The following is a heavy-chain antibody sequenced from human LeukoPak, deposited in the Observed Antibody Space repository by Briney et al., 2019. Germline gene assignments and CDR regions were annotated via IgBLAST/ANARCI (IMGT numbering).Heavy chain of an antibody. Sequence: GGSLRLSCAASGFAFSSYSMNWVRQAPGKGLEWVSSISSSSSYIYYADSVKGRFTISRDNAKNSLYLQMNSLRAEDTAVYYCARDSHLDCSDTSCYNWFDPWGQGTLVTVSS. J-gene: IGHJ5*02. CDR3: ARDSHLDCSDTSCYNWFDP. CDR1: GFAFSSYS. CDR2: ISSSSSYI. V-gene: IGHV3-21*01. D-gene: IGHD2-2*01.